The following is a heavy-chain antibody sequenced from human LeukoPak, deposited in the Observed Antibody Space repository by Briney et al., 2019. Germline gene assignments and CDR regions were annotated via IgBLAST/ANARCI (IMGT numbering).Heavy chain of an antibody. Sequence: GGSLRLSCAASGFTFSSYSMNWVRQAPGKGLEWVSSISSSSTYLYYADSVKGRFTISRDKAKNSLYLQMNSLRAEDTAVYYCARDLTTVTTAVFAYWGQGTLVTVS. D-gene: IGHD4-11*01. V-gene: IGHV3-21*06. CDR1: GFTFSSYS. CDR2: ISSSSTYL. J-gene: IGHJ4*02. CDR3: ARDLTTVTTAVFAY.